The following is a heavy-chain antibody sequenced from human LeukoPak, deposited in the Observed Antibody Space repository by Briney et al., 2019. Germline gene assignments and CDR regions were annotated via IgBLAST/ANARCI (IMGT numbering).Heavy chain of an antibody. CDR3: AREPLAQDYYYYYMDV. V-gene: IGHV4-61*02. Sequence: PSETLSLTCTVSGGSISSGSYYWSWIRQPAGKGLEWIGRIYTSGGTNYNPSLKSRVTISVDTSKNQFSLKLSSVTAADTAVYYCAREPLAQDYYYYYMDVWGKGTTVTISS. CDR2: IYTSGGT. CDR1: GGSISSGSYY. J-gene: IGHJ6*03.